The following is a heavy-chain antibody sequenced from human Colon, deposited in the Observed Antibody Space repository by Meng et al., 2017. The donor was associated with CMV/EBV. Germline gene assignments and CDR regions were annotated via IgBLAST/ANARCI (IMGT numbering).Heavy chain of an antibody. D-gene: IGHD3-3*01. J-gene: IGHJ6*02. V-gene: IGHV4-34*01. CDR2: INHSGST. CDR3: ARSPVLRFLEWKYYGMDV. CDR1: GGPFSGYY. Sequence: SETLSLTCAVYGGPFSGYYWSWIRQPPGKGLEWIGEINHSGSTNYNPSLKSRVTISVDTSKNQFSLKLSSVTAADTAVYYCARSPVLRFLEWKYYGMDVWGQGTTVTVSS.